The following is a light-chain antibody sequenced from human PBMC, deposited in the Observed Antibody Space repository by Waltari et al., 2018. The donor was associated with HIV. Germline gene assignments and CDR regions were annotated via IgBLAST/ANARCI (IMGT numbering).Light chain of an antibody. J-gene: IGLJ1*01. V-gene: IGLV2-23*02. CDR3: CTYVGYGSMFV. Sequence: ARAHPPSVSGSPGQSVTISCDAIDNNVVSWYQQHPGQVPKAILFEVGRRAPGISSRFSGVRSVHNAYLKISGLQAEDEADYYCCTYVGYGSMFVFGTGTTVTVL. CDR1: IDNNV. CDR2: EVG.